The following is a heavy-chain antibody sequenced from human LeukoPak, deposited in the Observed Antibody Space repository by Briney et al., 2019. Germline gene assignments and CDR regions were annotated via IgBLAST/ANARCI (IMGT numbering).Heavy chain of an antibody. J-gene: IGHJ5*02. CDR1: GGSFSGYY. CDR2: INHSGST. V-gene: IGHV4-34*01. CDR3: TRGLRLGYCSGGSCYYCFDP. D-gene: IGHD2-15*01. Sequence: SETLSLTCAVYGGSFSGYYWSWIRQPPGKGLEWIGEINHSGSTNYNPSLQSRVTISADTSKNQFSLNLRSVIAADTAVYYCTRGLRLGYCSGGSCYYCFDPWGQGTRVTVSS.